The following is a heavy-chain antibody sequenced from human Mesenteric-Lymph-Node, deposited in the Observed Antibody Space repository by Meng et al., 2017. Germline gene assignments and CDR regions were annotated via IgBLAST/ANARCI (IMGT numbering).Heavy chain of an antibody. J-gene: IGHJ4*02. CDR1: GFTVSSNY. CDR3: AKRSGGYSYGSGLDYYFDY. D-gene: IGHD5-18*01. Sequence: GESLKISCAASGFTVSSNYMSWVRQAPGKGLEWVSVIYSGGSTYYADSVKGRFTISRDNSKNTLYLQMNSLRAEDTAVYYCAKRSGGYSYGSGLDYYFDYWGQGTLVTVSS. V-gene: IGHV3-53*01. CDR2: IYSGGST.